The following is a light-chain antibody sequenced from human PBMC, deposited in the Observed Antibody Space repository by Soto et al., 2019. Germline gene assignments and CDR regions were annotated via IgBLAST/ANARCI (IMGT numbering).Light chain of an antibody. Sequence: ALTPPPSASGSPGQSVTISCTGTSSDVGGYNYVSWYQQHPGKAPKLMIYEVSKRPSGVPDRFSGSKSGTSASLAITGLQAEDEADYYCQSYDSGLSDYLFGSGTKVTVL. CDR2: EVS. V-gene: IGLV2-8*01. J-gene: IGLJ1*01. CDR3: QSYDSGLSDYL. CDR1: SSDVGGYNY.